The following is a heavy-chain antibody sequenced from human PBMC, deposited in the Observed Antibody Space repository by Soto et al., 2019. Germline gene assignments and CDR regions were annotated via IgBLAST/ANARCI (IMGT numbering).Heavy chain of an antibody. CDR3: ASLRGGSQPEPSIDY. V-gene: IGHV4-4*02. J-gene: IGHJ4*02. CDR1: GGSISSSNW. CDR2: IYHSGST. D-gene: IGHD3-16*01. Sequence: ASENLSLTCAVSGGSISSSNWWSWVRQPPGKGQEWIGEIYHSGSTNYNPSLKSRVTISVDKSKNQFSLKLSSVTAADTAVYYCASLRGGSQPEPSIDYWGQGTLVTVSS.